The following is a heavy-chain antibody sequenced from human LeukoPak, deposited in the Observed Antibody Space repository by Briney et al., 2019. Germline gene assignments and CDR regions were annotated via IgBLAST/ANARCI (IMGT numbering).Heavy chain of an antibody. Sequence: PGGSLRLSCAASGFTFSSYAMSWVRQAPGKGLEWVSAISGSGGSTYYADSVKGRFTISRDNSKDTLYLQMNSLRAEDTAVYYCAKAPGWNPRNWFDPWGQGTLVTVSS. V-gene: IGHV3-23*01. CDR3: AKAPGWNPRNWFDP. D-gene: IGHD1-1*01. CDR2: ISGSGGST. J-gene: IGHJ5*02. CDR1: GFTFSSYA.